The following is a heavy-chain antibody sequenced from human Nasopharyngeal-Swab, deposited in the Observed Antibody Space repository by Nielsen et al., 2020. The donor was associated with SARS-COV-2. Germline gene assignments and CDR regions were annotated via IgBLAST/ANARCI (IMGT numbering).Heavy chain of an antibody. V-gene: IGHV3-21*01. CDR2: ITSSSTYM. CDR3: ASRPRAGY. Sequence: WIRQPPGKGLEWVSSITSSSTYMYYTDSVGGRFTISRDNAKNSLFLQMNSLRGEDTAVYYCASRPRAGYWGQGTLVTVSS. J-gene: IGHJ4*02.